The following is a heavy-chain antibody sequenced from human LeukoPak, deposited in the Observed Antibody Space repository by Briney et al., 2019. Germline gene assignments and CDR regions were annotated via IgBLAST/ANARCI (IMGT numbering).Heavy chain of an antibody. J-gene: IGHJ4*02. Sequence: GGSLRLSCAASGFTFSRYEMNWVRQAPGKGLEWVSYISRSGDTIYFADSVKGRFTISRDNAKNSLYLQMSSLRAEDTAVYYCARDYASDYWGQGALATVSS. CDR3: ARDYASDY. V-gene: IGHV3-48*03. CDR2: ISRSGDTI. CDR1: GFTFSRYE. D-gene: IGHD3-10*01.